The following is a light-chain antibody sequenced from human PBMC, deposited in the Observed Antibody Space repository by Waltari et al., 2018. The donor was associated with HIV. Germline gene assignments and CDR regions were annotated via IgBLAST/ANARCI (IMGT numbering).Light chain of an antibody. CDR3: AVWDDSLSAQL. CDR2: RNT. CDR1: SSNIESNY. J-gene: IGLJ3*02. Sequence: QSVLTQSPSTSGTPGQRVTISCSGSSSNIESNYVSWFQQVPGTAPKLLIFRNTQRPSGVSDRFSCSVSGTSASLAISGLRSEDEADYYCAVWDDSLSAQLFGGGTKLTVL. V-gene: IGLV1-47*01.